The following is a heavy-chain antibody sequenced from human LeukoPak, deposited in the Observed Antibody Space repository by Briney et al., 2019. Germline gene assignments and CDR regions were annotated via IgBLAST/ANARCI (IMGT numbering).Heavy chain of an antibody. CDR2: IYYSGYT. V-gene: IGHV4-59*01. CDR1: GGSISSYY. J-gene: IGHJ5*02. D-gene: IGHD3-10*01. CDR3: ARSGTYYNNWFDP. Sequence: PSETLSLTCTVSGGSISSYYWSWIRQPPGKGLEWIGDIYYSGYTNYNPSLKSRVTIPVDTSKNQFSLKLRSVTAADTAVYYCARSGTYYNNWFDPWGQGTLVTVSS.